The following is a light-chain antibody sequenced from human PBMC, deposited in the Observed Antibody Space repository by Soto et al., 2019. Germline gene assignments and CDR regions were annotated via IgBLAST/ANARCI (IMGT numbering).Light chain of an antibody. CDR1: QTVSSTY. Sequence: EIVLTQSPGTLSLSPGERATLSCRASQTVSSTYLVWYQQKPGQAPRLIIYGASNRAPGFSDRFSGSGSGTDFTLTISRLEPEDFAVYYCHQCGNSWWTFGQGTKVEIK. CDR3: HQCGNSWWT. J-gene: IGKJ1*01. V-gene: IGKV3-20*01. CDR2: GAS.